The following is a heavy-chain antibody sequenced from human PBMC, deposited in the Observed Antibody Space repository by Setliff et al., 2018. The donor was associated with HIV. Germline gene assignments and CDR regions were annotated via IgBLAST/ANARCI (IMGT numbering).Heavy chain of an antibody. CDR1: GYTFTSYG. CDR2: IATLGGQT. V-gene: IGHV1-18*01. D-gene: IGHD6-19*01. J-gene: IGHJ4*02. Sequence: WASVKVSCKASGYTFTSYGISWVRQAPGQGLEWMGWIATLGGQTNYAQKFQGRVTLTRDTSTTTAYMELVGLKSDDTAVYYCARGYTMWLVNYYFDYWGQGTRVTVSS. CDR3: ARGYTMWLVNYYFDY.